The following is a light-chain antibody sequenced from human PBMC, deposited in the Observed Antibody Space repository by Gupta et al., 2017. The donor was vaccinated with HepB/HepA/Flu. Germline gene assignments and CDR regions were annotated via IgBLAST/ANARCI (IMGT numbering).Light chain of an antibody. V-gene: IGLV4-69*01. CDR3: QPWGTGINVV. CDR1: SGHSSYA. Sequence: QLVLPQSPSASDSLGASVKLTCTLISGHSSYAIAWHQPQPEKGTRYLMMLNRYGSHSKGDWIPNLFSGSSYGAARYLTIASLQAEEDADYYWQPWGTGINVVFGGGTTLTVL. J-gene: IGLJ2*01. CDR2: LNRYGSH.